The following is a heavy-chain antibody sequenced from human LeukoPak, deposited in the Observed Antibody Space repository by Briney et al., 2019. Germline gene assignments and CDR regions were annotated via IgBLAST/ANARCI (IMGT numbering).Heavy chain of an antibody. CDR1: GGSISSSSYY. CDR2: IYYSGST. V-gene: IGHV4-39*01. D-gene: IGHD3-3*01. CDR3: AVFRKYVLRFLEWSQYNWFDP. Sequence: SETLSLTCTVSGGSISSSSYYWGWIRQPPGKGLEWIGSIYYSGSTYYNPSLKSRVTISVDTSKNQFSLKLSSVTAADTAVYYCAVFRKYVLRFLEWSQYNWFDPWGQGTLVTVSS. J-gene: IGHJ5*02.